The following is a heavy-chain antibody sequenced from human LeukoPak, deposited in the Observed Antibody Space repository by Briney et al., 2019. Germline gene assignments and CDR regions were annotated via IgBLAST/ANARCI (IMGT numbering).Heavy chain of an antibody. CDR2: INHSGST. D-gene: IGHD3-3*01. V-gene: IGHV4-34*01. J-gene: IGHJ4*02. CDR3: ASLERITIFGVVINYFDY. Sequence: PSETLSLTCAVYGGSFSGYYWSWIRQPPGKGLEWIGEINHSGSTNYNPSLKSRVTISVDTSKNQFSLKLSSVTAADTAVYYCASLERITIFGVVINYFDYWGQGTLVTVSS. CDR1: GGSFSGYY.